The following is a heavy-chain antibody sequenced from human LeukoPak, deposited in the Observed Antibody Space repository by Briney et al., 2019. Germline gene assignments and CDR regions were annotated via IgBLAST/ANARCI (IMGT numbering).Heavy chain of an antibody. V-gene: IGHV1-69*05. J-gene: IGHJ5*02. CDR2: IIPIFGTA. D-gene: IGHD3-9*01. CDR1: GGTFSSYA. Sequence: ASVKVSCKASGGTFSSYAISWVRQAPGQGLEWMGGIIPIFGTANYAQKFQGRVTITTAQSTSTAYMELSSLRSEDTAVYYCARDSYDILTGYFQDAWFDPWGQGTLVTVSS. CDR3: ARDSYDILTGYFQDAWFDP.